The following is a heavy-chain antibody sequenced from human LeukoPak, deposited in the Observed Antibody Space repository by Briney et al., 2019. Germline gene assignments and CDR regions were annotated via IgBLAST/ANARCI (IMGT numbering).Heavy chain of an antibody. D-gene: IGHD3-10*01. CDR2: IYTSGST. CDR1: GGSISSGSYY. J-gene: IGHJ6*04. CDR3: ARHPDVISMV. V-gene: IGHV4-61*02. Sequence: PSETLSLTCTVSGGSISSGSYYWSWIRQHAGKGLEWIGRIYTSGSTNYNPSLKSRVSISVDTSKNQFSLKLSSVTAADTAVYYCARHPDVISMVWGKGTTVTISS.